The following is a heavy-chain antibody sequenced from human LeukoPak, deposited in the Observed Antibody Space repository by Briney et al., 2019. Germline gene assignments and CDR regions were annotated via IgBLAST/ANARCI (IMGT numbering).Heavy chain of an antibody. V-gene: IGHV3-73*01. J-gene: IGHJ4*02. D-gene: IGHD3-22*01. CDR3: TSRYYYDGSGYYYRDY. CDR1: GFTFSGSA. Sequence: GGSLRLSCAASGFTFSGSAMHWVRQASGKGREWVGRIRSKANSYATAYAASVKGRFTISRDDSKNTAYLQMNSLKTEDTAVYYCTSRYYYDGSGYYYRDYWGQGTLVTVSS. CDR2: IRSKANSYAT.